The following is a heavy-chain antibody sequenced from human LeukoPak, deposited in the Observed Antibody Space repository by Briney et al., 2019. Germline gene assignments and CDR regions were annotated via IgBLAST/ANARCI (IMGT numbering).Heavy chain of an antibody. V-gene: IGHV4-59*11. CDR1: GGSFSTHY. CDR2: IYYSGST. D-gene: IGHD4-17*01. CDR3: ARHTDYGDYGNWFDP. Sequence: SETLSLTCTVSGGSFSTHYWSWIRRPPGKGLEWIGYIYYSGSTDYNPSLNSRVTISLDTSMNQFSLKLSSVTAADTAVYYCARHTDYGDYGNWFDPWGQGTLVTVSS. J-gene: IGHJ5*02.